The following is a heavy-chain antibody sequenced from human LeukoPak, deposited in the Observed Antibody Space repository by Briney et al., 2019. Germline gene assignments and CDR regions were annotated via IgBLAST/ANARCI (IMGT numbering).Heavy chain of an antibody. D-gene: IGHD6-6*01. Sequence: PGGSLRLSCAASGFTFSSYGMHWVRQAPGKGLEWVAVISYDGSNKYYADSVKGRFTISRDNSKNTLYLQMNSLRAEDTAVYHCAKDRTGYYYGMDVWGQGTTATVSS. V-gene: IGHV3-30*18. CDR2: ISYDGSNK. CDR1: GFTFSSYG. J-gene: IGHJ6*02. CDR3: AKDRTGYYYGMDV.